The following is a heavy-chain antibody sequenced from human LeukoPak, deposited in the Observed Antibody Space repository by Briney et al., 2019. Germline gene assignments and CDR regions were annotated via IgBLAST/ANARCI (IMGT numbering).Heavy chain of an antibody. J-gene: IGHJ4*02. CDR2: ITGDSAYI. Sequence: KSGGSLRLSCAASGFTFSTYAMNWVRQAPGEGLKWVSCITGDSAYIYYADSVKGRFTISRDNAKNSLYLQMNSLRAEDTAVYYCARDFQQWLKPLDYWGQGTLVTVSS. CDR3: ARDFQQWLKPLDY. D-gene: IGHD6-19*01. V-gene: IGHV3-21*04. CDR1: GFTFSTYA.